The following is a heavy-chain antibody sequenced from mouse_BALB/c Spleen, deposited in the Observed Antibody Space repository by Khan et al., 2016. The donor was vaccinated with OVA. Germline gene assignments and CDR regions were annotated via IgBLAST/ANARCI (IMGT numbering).Heavy chain of an antibody. D-gene: IGHD1-1*01. CDR2: IWGDGGT. CDR1: GFSLNSYG. V-gene: IGHV2-3*01. CDR3: AKLNPDYWSMDN. Sequence: VQLQESGPGLVAPSQSLSITCTVSGFSLNSYGVNWVRQPPGKGLEWLGVIWGDGGTNYHSALKSRLIISKDNSKSHVFLKLNSLQTDDSAKYYCAKLNPDYWSMDNWGQGTSVTGSS. J-gene: IGHJ4*01.